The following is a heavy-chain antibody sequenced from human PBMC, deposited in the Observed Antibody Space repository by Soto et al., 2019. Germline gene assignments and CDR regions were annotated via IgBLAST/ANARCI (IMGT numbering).Heavy chain of an antibody. V-gene: IGHV1-18*01. CDR2: ISAYNGNT. J-gene: IGHJ6*02. CDR1: GYTFTSYG. Sequence: QVQLVQSGAEVKKPGASVKVSCKASGYTFTSYGISWVRQAPGQGLEWMGWISAYNGNTNYAQKLQGRVTMTTDTSTSTAYMELRSLRSDDTAVYYCARASIAAAGASVYYYYYGMDFWGQGTTVTVSS. CDR3: ARASIAAAGASVYYYYYGMDF. D-gene: IGHD6-13*01.